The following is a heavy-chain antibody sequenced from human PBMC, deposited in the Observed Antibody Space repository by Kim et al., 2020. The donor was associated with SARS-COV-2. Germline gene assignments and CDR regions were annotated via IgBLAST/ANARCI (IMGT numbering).Heavy chain of an antibody. J-gene: IGHJ4*02. CDR2: ISSSGSTI. V-gene: IGHV3-48*03. CDR3: ATGSQEYYYDRSGYDPLSFDY. CDR1: GFTFSSYE. D-gene: IGHD3-22*01. Sequence: GGSLRLSCAASGFTFSSYEMNWVRQAPGKGLEWVSYISSSGSTIYYADSVKGRFTISRDNAKNSLYLQMNSLRAEDTAVYYCATGSQEYYYDRSGYDPLSFDYWGQGTLVTVSS.